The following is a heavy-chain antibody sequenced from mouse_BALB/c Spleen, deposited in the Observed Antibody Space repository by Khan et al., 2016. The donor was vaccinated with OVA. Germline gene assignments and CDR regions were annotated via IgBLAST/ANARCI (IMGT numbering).Heavy chain of an antibody. Sequence: VQLKESGPGLVKPSQSLSLTCTVTGYSITTDYAWNWIRQFPGNKLEWMGFISYSGNTKYNPSLKSRISITRDTSKNQFFLQLKSVTTEDTARYCDARVYGGDFDYWGQGTTLTVSS. CDR3: ARVYGGDFDY. J-gene: IGHJ2*01. V-gene: IGHV3-2*02. CDR2: ISYSGNT. D-gene: IGHD1-1*01. CDR1: GYSITTDYA.